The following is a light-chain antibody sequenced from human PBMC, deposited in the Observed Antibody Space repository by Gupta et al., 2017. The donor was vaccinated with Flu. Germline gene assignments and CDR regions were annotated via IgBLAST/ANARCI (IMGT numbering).Light chain of an antibody. CDR2: KTS. J-gene: IGKJ1*01. CDR1: QTVNDW. CDR3: QHYNSRGA. V-gene: IGKV1-5*03. Sequence: DIQMTQSPSILSASVGDRVTITCRASQTVNDWLAWYQQKAGKAPKLLIYKTSRLETGVPSRFSGSGSGTEFTFTISSLQPEDFATYYCQHYNSRGAFGQGTKVDIK.